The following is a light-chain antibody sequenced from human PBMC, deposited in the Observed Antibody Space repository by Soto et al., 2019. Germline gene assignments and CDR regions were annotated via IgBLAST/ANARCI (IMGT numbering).Light chain of an antibody. V-gene: IGKV1-39*01. J-gene: IGKJ1*01. Sequence: DIQMTQSPSSLSASVGDRVTITCRASQSITMSLNWYQQKPGKAPNLLIYAASSFQSGVPSRFSGSGSGSDFTLTISSLQPEDFATIYCQQSYSTPWTFGQGTKVEIK. CDR3: QQSYSTPWT. CDR2: AAS. CDR1: QSITMS.